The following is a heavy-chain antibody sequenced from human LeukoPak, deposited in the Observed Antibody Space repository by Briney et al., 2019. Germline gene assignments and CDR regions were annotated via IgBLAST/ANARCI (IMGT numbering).Heavy chain of an antibody. D-gene: IGHD3-10*01. CDR1: GYSFTNYD. CDR2: MNPNSGIT. Sequence: GASVKVSCKASGYSFTNYDINWVRQATGQGLEWMGWMNPNSGITAYAQKFQGRVTMTTDTSTSTAYMELRSLRSDDTAVYYCARGIYYYGSGKRLEGYYYMDVWGKGTTVTVSS. V-gene: IGHV1-8*02. CDR3: ARGIYYYGSGKRLEGYYYMDV. J-gene: IGHJ6*03.